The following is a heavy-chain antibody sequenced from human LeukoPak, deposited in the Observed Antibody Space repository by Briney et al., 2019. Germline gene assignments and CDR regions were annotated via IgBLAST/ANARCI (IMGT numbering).Heavy chain of an antibody. J-gene: IGHJ6*02. Sequence: GGSLRLSCAASGFTFSSYAMSWVRQAPGKGLEWVSAISGSGGSTYYADSVKGRFTISRDNSKNTLYLQMNSLRAEDTAVYYRAKGEFFGFWSGPSYGMDVWGQGTTVTVSS. CDR2: ISGSGGST. CDR3: AKGEFFGFWSGPSYGMDV. D-gene: IGHD3-3*01. CDR1: GFTFSSYA. V-gene: IGHV3-23*01.